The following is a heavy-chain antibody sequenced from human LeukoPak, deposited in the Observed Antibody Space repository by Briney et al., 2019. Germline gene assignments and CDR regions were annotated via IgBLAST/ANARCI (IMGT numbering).Heavy chain of an antibody. Sequence: SVKVSCKASGGTFSSYAISWVRQAPGQGLEWMGGIIPIFGTANYAQKFQGRVTMTRNTSISTAYMELSSLRSEDTAVYYCARGPVAGLWFGESYRTTDYWGQGTLVTVSS. D-gene: IGHD3-10*01. CDR1: GGTFSSYA. J-gene: IGHJ4*02. CDR2: IIPIFGTA. V-gene: IGHV1-69*05. CDR3: ARGPVAGLWFGESYRTTDY.